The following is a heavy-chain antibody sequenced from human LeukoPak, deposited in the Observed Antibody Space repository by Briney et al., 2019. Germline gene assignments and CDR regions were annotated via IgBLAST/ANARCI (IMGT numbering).Heavy chain of an antibody. CDR1: GDSINSYY. Sequence: SETLSLTCTVSGDSINSYYWSWIRHPPGKGLEWIGYIYYSGSTNYNPSLKSRVTISVDTSKNQFSLMLNSVTAADSAMYYCARAGIAAPGTEYFQHWGQGTLVTVSS. D-gene: IGHD6-13*01. J-gene: IGHJ1*01. CDR2: IYYSGST. V-gene: IGHV4-59*01. CDR3: ARAGIAAPGTEYFQH.